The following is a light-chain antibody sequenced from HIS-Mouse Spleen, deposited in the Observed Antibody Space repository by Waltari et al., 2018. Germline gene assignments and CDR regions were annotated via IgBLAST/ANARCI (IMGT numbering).Light chain of an antibody. J-gene: IGLJ1*01. CDR1: SSDVGSYNL. V-gene: IGLV2-23*01. CDR3: CSYAGSSTYV. CDR2: EGS. Sequence: QSALTQPASVSGSPGQSITISCTGTSSDVGSYNLVSWYQQHPGKAPKLMIYEGSKRPSGVSNRFSGSKYGNTAYLTISGLQAEDEADYYCCSYAGSSTYVFGTGTKVTVL.